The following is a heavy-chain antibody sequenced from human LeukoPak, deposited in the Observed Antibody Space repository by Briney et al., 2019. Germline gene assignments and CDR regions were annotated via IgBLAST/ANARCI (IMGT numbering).Heavy chain of an antibody. J-gene: IGHJ4*02. Sequence: GGSLRLSCAASGFTFSTYSMSWVRQAPGKGLDWVASINQDGSAEYYVDSVRGRFTISRDNAKNSLYLRVNSLRVDDTAVYYCVRLFGGVTTFDYWGQGTLVTVSS. D-gene: IGHD4-17*01. CDR1: GFTFSTYS. CDR3: VRLFGGVTTFDY. CDR2: INQDGSAE. V-gene: IGHV3-7*01.